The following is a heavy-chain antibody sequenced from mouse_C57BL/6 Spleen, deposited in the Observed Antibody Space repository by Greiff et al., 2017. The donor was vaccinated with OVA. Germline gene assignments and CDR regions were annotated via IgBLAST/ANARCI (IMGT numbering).Heavy chain of an antibody. CDR2: IYPGSGST. J-gene: IGHJ2*01. Sequence: QVQLQQPGAVLVKPGASVKMSCKASGYTFTRYWLTWVKQRPGQGLEWIGEIYPGSGSTNYNEKFKSKATLTVDTSSSTAYMQLSSLTSEDSAVYYCARKTGHFDDWGKGTTLTVSS. CDR3: ARKTGHFDD. D-gene: IGHD4-1*01. CDR1: GYTFTRYW. V-gene: IGHV1-55*01.